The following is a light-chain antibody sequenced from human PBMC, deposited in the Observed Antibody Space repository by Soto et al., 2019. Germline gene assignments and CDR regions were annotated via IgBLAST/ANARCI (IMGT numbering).Light chain of an antibody. CDR3: CSYASSGLYV. Sequence: QSVLTKPASVSGSPGQWSSISCNGTSSDVGSYSIVSWYQQHPGKAPKLLIYEGTKRPSGVSNRFSGSNSGNTASLTISGLHAEDEADYYCCSYASSGLYVFGTGTKVTVL. CDR2: EGT. J-gene: IGLJ1*01. V-gene: IGLV2-23*01. CDR1: SSDVGSYSI.